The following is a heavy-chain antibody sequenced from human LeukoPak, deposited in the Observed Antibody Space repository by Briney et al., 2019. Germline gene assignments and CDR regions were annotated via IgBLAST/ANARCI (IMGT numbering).Heavy chain of an antibody. V-gene: IGHV3-30*02. CDR1: GFTFSSYG. J-gene: IGHJ3*02. CDR2: IRYDGSNK. D-gene: IGHD2-15*01. CDR3: AKVRRRILGYCSGGSCYPDDAFDI. Sequence: QAGGSLRLSCAASGFTFSSYGMHWVRQAPGKGLEWVAFIRYDGSNKYYADSVKGRFTISRDNSKNTLYLQMNSLRAEDTAVYYCAKVRRRILGYCSGGSCYPDDAFDIWGQGTMVTVSS.